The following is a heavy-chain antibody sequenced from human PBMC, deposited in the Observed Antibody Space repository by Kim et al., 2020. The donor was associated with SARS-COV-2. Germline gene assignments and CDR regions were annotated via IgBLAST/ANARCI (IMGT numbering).Heavy chain of an antibody. CDR3: ARQPLTYYYDSSGYYLVSGFDY. CDR2: IYPGDSDT. J-gene: IGHJ4*02. D-gene: IGHD3-22*01. Sequence: GESLKISCKGSGYSFTSYWIGWVRQMPGKGLEWMGIIYPGDSDTSDSPSFQGQVTISADKSISTAYLQWSSLKASDTAMYYCARQPLTYYYDSSGYYLVSGFDYWGQGTLVTVSS. CDR1: GYSFTSYW. V-gene: IGHV5-51*01.